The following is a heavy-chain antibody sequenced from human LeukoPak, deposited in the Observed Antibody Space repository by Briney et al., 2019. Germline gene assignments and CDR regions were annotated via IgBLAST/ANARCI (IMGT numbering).Heavy chain of an antibody. V-gene: IGHV3-33*06. CDR1: GFTFSSYG. CDR2: IWYDGSNK. J-gene: IGHJ4*02. CDR3: AKEVHSTYYYDSSGPLPYYFDN. D-gene: IGHD3-22*01. Sequence: GGSLRLSCAASGFTFSSYGMHWVLQAPGKGLEWVALIWYDGSNKNYVDSVKGRFTISRDNSKNTLYLQMNSLRAEDTAVYYCAKEVHSTYYYDSSGPLPYYFDNWGQGTLVTVSS.